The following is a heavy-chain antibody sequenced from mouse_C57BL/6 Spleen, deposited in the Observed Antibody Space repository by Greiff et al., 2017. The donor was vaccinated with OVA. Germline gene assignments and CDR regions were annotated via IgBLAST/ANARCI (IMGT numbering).Heavy chain of an antibody. D-gene: IGHD1-1*01. V-gene: IGHV1-59*01. CDR2: IDPSDSYT. Sequence: QVQLQQPGAELVRPGTSVKLSCKASGYTFTSYWMHWVKQRPGQGLEWIGVIDPSDSYTNYNQKFKGKATLTVDTSSSTAYMQLSSLTSEDSAVYYCAVLYGSSSRYAMDYWGQGTSVTVSS. CDR3: AVLYGSSSRYAMDY. CDR1: GYTFTSYW. J-gene: IGHJ4*01.